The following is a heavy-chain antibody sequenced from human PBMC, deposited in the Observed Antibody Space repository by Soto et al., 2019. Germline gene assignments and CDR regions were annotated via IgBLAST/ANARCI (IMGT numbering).Heavy chain of an antibody. V-gene: IGHV1-18*01. CDR2: IIPYNGDT. J-gene: IGHJ6*03. CDR1: GYTFTNYG. CDR3: ATNGCSGGSCPPSPYYYYMDV. Sequence: ASVKVSCKTSGYTFTNYGFIWVRQAPRQGLELMGWIIPYNGDTKVAQKFQGRVTMTADKSTSTAYMELSSLRSEDTAVYYCATNGCSGGSCPPSPYYYYMDVWGKGTTVTVSS. D-gene: IGHD2-15*01.